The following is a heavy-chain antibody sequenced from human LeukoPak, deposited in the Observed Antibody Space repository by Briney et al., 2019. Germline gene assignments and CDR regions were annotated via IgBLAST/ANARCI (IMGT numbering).Heavy chain of an antibody. D-gene: IGHD6-19*01. V-gene: IGHV1-18*04. Sequence: ASVKVSCKASGYTFTGYYMHWVRQAPGQGLEWMGWISAYNGNTNYAQKLQGRVTMTTDTSTSTAYMELRSLRSDDTAVYYCARDGSSGWYYDYWGQGTLVTVSS. J-gene: IGHJ4*02. CDR3: ARDGSSGWYYDY. CDR1: GYTFTGYY. CDR2: ISAYNGNT.